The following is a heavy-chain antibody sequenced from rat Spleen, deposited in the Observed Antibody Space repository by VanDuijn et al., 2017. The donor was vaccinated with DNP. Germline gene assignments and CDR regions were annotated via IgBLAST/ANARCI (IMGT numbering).Heavy chain of an antibody. Sequence: EVQLVESGGGLVQPGRSMKLSCGASGLTFSNADMAWVRQAPTGGLEWVASISPSGDRTYYRDSVKGRFTISRDDAKSTLCLQIDSLRSEDTATYYCSTRRDGPLYWYFDFWGPGTMVTVSS. CDR1: GLTFSNAD. CDR3: STRRDGPLYWYFDF. CDR2: ISPSGDRT. J-gene: IGHJ1*01. V-gene: IGHV5-25*01. D-gene: IGHD3-1*01.